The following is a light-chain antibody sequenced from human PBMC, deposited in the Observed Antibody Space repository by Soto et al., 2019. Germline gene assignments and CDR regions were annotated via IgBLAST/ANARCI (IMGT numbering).Light chain of an antibody. J-gene: IGLJ1*01. V-gene: IGLV2-23*01. CDR1: SSDVGSYNL. Sequence: QSVLTQPASVSGSPGQSITISCTGTSSDVGSYNLVSWYQQHPGKAPKLMIYEGSKRPSGVSNRFSGSKSGNTASLTISGLQPDDEADYHCCSYAGGGTYVFGSGTKLTVL. CDR3: CSYAGGGTYV. CDR2: EGS.